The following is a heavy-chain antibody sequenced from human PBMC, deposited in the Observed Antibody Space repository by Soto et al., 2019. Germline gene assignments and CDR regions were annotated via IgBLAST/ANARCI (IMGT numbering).Heavy chain of an antibody. D-gene: IGHD4-17*01. J-gene: IGHJ4*02. V-gene: IGHV4-31*03. CDR3: ARQLGNYGEYYFDY. CDR2: IYYSGST. Sequence: QVQLQESGPGLVKPSQTLSLTCTFSGGSISSGGYYWSSIRQHPGKGLEWIGYIYYSGSTYYTPSLKSRVTESVDTSKSHLARKLGSVTAADTAVYYCARQLGNYGEYYFDYWGQGTLVTVSS. CDR1: GGSISSGGYY.